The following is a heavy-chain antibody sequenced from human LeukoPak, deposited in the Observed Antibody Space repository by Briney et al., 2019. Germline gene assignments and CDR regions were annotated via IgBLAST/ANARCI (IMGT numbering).Heavy chain of an antibody. V-gene: IGHV3-74*01. Sequence: GGSLRLSCLASGFAFGSHAMHWVRQAPGEGLEWVSRLKYDGSGPSYADSVKGRFTVSRDNAKNMLYLHLSGLRAVDTAVYFCGRGGDGIDIWGQGTTVIVSS. J-gene: IGHJ3*02. CDR2: LKYDGSGP. CDR1: GFAFGSHA. D-gene: IGHD5-24*01. CDR3: GRGGDGIDI.